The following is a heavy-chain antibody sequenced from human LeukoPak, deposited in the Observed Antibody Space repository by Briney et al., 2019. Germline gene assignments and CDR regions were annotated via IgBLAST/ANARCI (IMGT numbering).Heavy chain of an antibody. D-gene: IGHD4-17*01. J-gene: IGHJ6*02. V-gene: IGHV1-18*01. CDR2: ISAYNGNT. Sequence: ASVKVSCKASGYTFTSYGISWVRQAPGQGLEWMGWISAYNGNTNYAQKLQGRVTMTTDTSTSTAYMELRSLRSDDTAVYYCARGYGDSPLYYYYGMDVWGQGTTVTVSS. CDR1: GYTFTSYG. CDR3: ARGYGDSPLYYYYGMDV.